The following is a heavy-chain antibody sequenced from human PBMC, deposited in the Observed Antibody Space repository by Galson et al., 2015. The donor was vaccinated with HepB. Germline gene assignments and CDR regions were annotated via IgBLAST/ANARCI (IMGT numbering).Heavy chain of an antibody. Sequence: QSGAEVKKPGESLRISCKGSGYSFTSYWISWVRQMPGKGLEWMGRIDPSDSYTNYSPSFQGHVTISADKSISTAYLQWSSLKASDTAMYYCARLIRHSSSWYLEQWLPWFDPWGQGTLVTVSS. CDR3: ARLIRHSSSWYLEQWLPWFDP. CDR2: IDPSDSYT. V-gene: IGHV5-10-1*01. J-gene: IGHJ5*02. CDR1: GYSFTSYW. D-gene: IGHD6-13*01.